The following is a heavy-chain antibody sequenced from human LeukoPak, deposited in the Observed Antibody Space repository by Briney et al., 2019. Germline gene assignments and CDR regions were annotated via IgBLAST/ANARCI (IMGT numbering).Heavy chain of an antibody. Sequence: ASVKVSCKASGYTSTDYYIHWVRQAPGQGLDWMGIISPSGGSSSYAQKFQGRVTMTTDTSTSTAYMELRSLRSDDTAVYYCARASTHRYNWKSGQLNDAFDIWGQGTMVTVSS. CDR1: GYTSTDYY. J-gene: IGHJ3*02. V-gene: IGHV1-46*01. CDR2: ISPSGGSS. CDR3: ARASTHRYNWKSGQLNDAFDI. D-gene: IGHD1-20*01.